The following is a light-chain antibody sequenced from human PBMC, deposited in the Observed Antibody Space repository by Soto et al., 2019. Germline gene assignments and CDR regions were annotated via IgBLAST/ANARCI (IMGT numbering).Light chain of an antibody. J-gene: IGKJ5*01. CDR2: AAS. Sequence: IQLTQSPSSLSASVGDRVTITCRASQDIAIYLAWYQQKPGEAPKLLIYAASTLYGGVPSRFSGSGSGTDFTLTISSLQSEDFAVYYCQQYNNWLPITFGQGTRLEIK. CDR1: QDIAIY. V-gene: IGKV1-9*01. CDR3: QQYNNWLPIT.